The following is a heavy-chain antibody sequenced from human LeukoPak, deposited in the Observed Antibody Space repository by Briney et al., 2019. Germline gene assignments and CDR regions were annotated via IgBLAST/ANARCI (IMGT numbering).Heavy chain of an antibody. CDR3: AKETYSSGWCPYFDY. J-gene: IGHJ4*02. CDR1: GFTFSSYA. Sequence: GGSLRLSCVASGFTFSSYAMSWVRQAPGKGLEWVSGISGSGGSAYYADSVKGRFTISRDNSKNTLFLQMNSLRAEDTAVYYCAKETYSSGWCPYFDYWGQGTLVTVSS. CDR2: ISGSGGSA. V-gene: IGHV3-23*01. D-gene: IGHD6-19*01.